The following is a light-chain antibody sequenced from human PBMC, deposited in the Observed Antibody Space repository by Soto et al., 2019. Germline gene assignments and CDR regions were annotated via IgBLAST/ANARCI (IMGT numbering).Light chain of an antibody. CDR2: TAS. CDR1: DSISRW. Sequence: DIQMTQSPSTLSAFLGDRGTISCGASDSISRWLAWYQPKPGKAPKLLIYTASNSASGVPSRFSGRASGTESTLTISSMQPEDFATYYRQQVSGYPLSFGGGTKVDIK. CDR3: QQVSGYPLS. V-gene: IGKV1-5*03. J-gene: IGKJ4*01.